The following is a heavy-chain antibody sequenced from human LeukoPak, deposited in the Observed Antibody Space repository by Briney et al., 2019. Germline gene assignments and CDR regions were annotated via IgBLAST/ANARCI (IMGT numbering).Heavy chain of an antibody. CDR2: ISYDGSNK. CDR1: GGSISSGG. Sequence: LSLTCTVSGGSISSGGYYWSWIRQAPGKGLEWVAVISYDGSNKYYADSVKGRFTISRDNSKNTLYLQMNSLRAEDTAVYYCAREESRFLEWLLIPRKIFDYWGQGTLVTVSS. CDR3: AREESRFLEWLLIPRKIFDY. D-gene: IGHD3-3*01. J-gene: IGHJ4*02. V-gene: IGHV3-30-3*01.